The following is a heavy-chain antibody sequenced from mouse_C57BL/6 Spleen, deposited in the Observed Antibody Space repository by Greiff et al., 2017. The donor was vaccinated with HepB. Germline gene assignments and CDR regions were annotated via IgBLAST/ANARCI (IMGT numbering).Heavy chain of an antibody. Sequence: VKLQESGAELARPGASVKMSCKASGYTFTSYTMHWVKQRPGQGLEWIGYINPSSGYTKYNQKFKDKTTLTADKSSSTAYMQLSSLTSEDSAVYYCARGTTVVEGYFDVWGTGTTVTVSS. D-gene: IGHD1-1*01. CDR2: INPSSGYT. J-gene: IGHJ1*03. CDR3: ARGTTVVEGYFDV. CDR1: GYTFTSYT. V-gene: IGHV1-4*01.